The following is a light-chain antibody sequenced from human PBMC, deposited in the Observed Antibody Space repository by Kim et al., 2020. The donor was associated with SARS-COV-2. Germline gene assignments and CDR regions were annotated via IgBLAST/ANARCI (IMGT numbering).Light chain of an antibody. Sequence: LSPDATAPPSRRARQSVLRFLAWYHHKPGPPPRLLFYYASTRATAIPPSFRGSVSRTHFTLSISSLSPVDFAVYYCQQRSNWPRTFGQGTKVDI. V-gene: IGKV3-11*01. CDR1: QSVLRF. J-gene: IGKJ1*01. CDR2: YAS. CDR3: QQRSNWPRT.